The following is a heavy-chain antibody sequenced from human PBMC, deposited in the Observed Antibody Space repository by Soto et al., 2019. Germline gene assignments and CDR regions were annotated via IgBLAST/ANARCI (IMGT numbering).Heavy chain of an antibody. D-gene: IGHD4-17*01. CDR3: TRRYGPGFDY. Sequence: PSETLSLTCTVSGDSISSSSSYWGWIRQPPGKGLEWIGYIYYSGSTNYNPSLKSRVTISVDTSKNQFSLKLSSVTAADTAVYYCTRRYGPGFDYWGQGTLVTVSS. V-gene: IGHV4-61*05. CDR2: IYYSGST. CDR1: GDSISSSSSY. J-gene: IGHJ4*02.